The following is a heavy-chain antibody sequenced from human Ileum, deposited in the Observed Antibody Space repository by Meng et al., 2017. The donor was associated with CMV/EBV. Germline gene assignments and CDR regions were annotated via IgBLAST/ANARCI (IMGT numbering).Heavy chain of an antibody. V-gene: IGHV1-18*01. CDR1: YTCTSYG. Sequence: YTCTSYGISWVRQAPGQGLEWMGWISAYNGNTNYAQKLQGRVTMTTDTSTSTAYMELRSLRSDDTAVYYCARDPLDFDSGYGNWFDPWGQGTLVTVSS. J-gene: IGHJ5*02. D-gene: IGHD5-12*01. CDR2: ISAYNGNT. CDR3: ARDPLDFDSGYGNWFDP.